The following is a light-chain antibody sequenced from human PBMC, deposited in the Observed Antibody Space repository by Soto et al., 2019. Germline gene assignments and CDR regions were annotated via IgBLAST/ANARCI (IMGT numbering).Light chain of an antibody. Sequence: QSVLTQPRSVSGSPGQSVTISCPGTSSDVGGYNYVSWYQQHPGKAPKLMIYDVSKRPSGVPDRFSGSKSGNTASLTISGLKAGNEADYYCCSYAGGYSFYVSGRGTKVTV. CDR1: SSDVGGYNY. J-gene: IGLJ1*01. CDR3: CSYAGGYSFYV. CDR2: DVS. V-gene: IGLV2-11*01.